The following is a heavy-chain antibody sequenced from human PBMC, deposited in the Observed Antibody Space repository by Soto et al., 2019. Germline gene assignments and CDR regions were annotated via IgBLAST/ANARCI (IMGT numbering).Heavy chain of an antibody. J-gene: IGHJ4*02. Sequence: SETLSLTCTVSGGSISSGGYYWSWIRQHPGKGLEWIGYIYYSGSTYYNPSLKSRVTISVDTSKNQFSLKLSSVTAADTALNYRARAGGGKRALDYWGQGTLVTVPS. D-gene: IGHD3-16*01. CDR2: IYYSGST. CDR3: ARAGGGKRALDY. V-gene: IGHV4-31*03. CDR1: GGSISSGGYY.